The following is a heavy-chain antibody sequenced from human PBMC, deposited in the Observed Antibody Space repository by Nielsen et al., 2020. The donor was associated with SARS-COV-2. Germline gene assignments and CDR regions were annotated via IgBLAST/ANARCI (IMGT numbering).Heavy chain of an antibody. J-gene: IGHJ6*02. CDR2: VRSKTNNYET. V-gene: IGHV3-73*01. CDR1: GFTFGDSI. CDR3: KHYYERDV. Sequence: GGSLRLSCAASGFTFGDSIIHWVRQASGKGLEWVGRVRSKTNNYETAYAASVKGRSTISRGESKNMAYLQMTSLKTEDTAVYYCKHYYERDVWGQGTTVTVSS.